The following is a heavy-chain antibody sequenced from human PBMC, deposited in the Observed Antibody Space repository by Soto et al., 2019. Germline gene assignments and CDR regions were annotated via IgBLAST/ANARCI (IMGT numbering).Heavy chain of an antibody. D-gene: IGHD2-15*01. J-gene: IGHJ1*01. Sequence: ASVKVSCKASGYLFTAYSMHWVRLATGQGXEWMGVVNPSGGSTKYAQNFQGRVTMTRDTSTTTIYMELSSLRSDDTAIYYCAREENCSGGTCYSEYFHRWGQGTLVTVSS. CDR2: VNPSGGST. CDR3: AREENCSGGTCYSEYFHR. CDR1: GYLFTAYS. V-gene: IGHV1-46*01.